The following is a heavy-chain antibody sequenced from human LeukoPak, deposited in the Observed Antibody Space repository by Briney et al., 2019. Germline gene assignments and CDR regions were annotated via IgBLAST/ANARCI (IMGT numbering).Heavy chain of an antibody. CDR1: GFTFSSYA. CDR3: VRGRNSGYDSGGDY. D-gene: IGHD5-12*01. Sequence: GGSLRLSCAASGFTFSSYAMTWARQAPGKGLEWVSAISYSGGSTYYADPVKGGFTISRNNQKNSLLLQMTSLRADETDIYYCVRGRNSGYDSGGDYWGQGTLVTVAS. V-gene: IGHV3-23*01. J-gene: IGHJ4*02. CDR2: ISYSGGST.